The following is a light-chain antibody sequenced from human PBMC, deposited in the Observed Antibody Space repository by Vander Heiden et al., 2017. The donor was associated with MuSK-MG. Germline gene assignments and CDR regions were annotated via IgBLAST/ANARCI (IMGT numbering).Light chain of an antibody. CDR1: PTINNQ. J-gene: IGKJ3*01. V-gene: IGKV1-16*02. CDR2: AAY. Sequence: IPLTPSPSSLSASVGDRVTITFRARPTINNQLAWFPQKPGEAPKCPVYAAYSWKSGAPSKFSGSGSGTDFTLTLSSLQPEDFATYYWQQDNTYPLTFGRGTKVDIK. CDR3: QQDNTYPLT.